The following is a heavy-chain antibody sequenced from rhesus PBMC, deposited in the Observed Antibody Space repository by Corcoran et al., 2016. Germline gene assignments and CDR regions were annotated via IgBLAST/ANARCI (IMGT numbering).Heavy chain of an antibody. D-gene: IGHD3-34*01. V-gene: IGHV4S7*01. J-gene: IGHJ6*01. Sequence: QVQLQESGPGLVKPSETLSLTCAVYGGSISGGYGWSWIRQPPGKGLEWIGHIFGSIGSTYYNPSLKSRVTISRDTSKNQFSLKLSSVTAADTAVYYCARDWGDRYGLESWGQVVVVTVSS. CDR2: IFGSIGST. CDR1: GGSISGGYG. CDR3: ARDWGDRYGLES.